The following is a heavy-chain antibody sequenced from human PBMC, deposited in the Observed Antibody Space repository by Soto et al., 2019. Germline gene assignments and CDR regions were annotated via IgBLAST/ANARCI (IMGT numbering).Heavy chain of an antibody. V-gene: IGHV1-69*12. J-gene: IGHJ6*02. CDR3: ARENTIFGVVIAPSHYYGMDV. CDR2: IIPIFGTA. D-gene: IGHD3-3*01. CDR1: GGTFSSYA. Sequence: QVQLVQSGAEVKKPGSSVKVSCKASGGTFSSYAISWVRQAPGQGLEWMGGIIPIFGTANYAQKFQGRVTITADEYTSTAYMELSSLRSEDTAVYYCARENTIFGVVIAPSHYYGMDVWGQGTTVTVSS.